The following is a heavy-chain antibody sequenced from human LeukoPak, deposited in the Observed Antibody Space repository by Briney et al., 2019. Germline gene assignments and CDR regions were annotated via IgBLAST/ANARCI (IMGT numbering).Heavy chain of an antibody. CDR2: ISAYNGNT. D-gene: IGHD3-10*01. CDR1: GYTFTSYG. J-gene: IGHJ4*02. CDR3: ARAPVMVRGVIKFDY. V-gene: IGHV1-18*01. Sequence: GASVTVSCTASGYTFTSYGISWVRQAPGQGLEWMGWISAYNGNTNYAQKLQGRVTMTTDTSTSTAYMELRSLRSDDTAVYYCARAPVMVRGVIKFDYWGQGTLVTVSS.